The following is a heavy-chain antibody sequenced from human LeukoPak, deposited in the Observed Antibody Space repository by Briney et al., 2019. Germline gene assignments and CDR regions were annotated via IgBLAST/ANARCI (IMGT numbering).Heavy chain of an antibody. CDR3: ARGRYCSGGSCQRLDY. CDR2: IKQDGSEK. CDR1: GFTFSSYW. D-gene: IGHD2-15*01. Sequence: GGSLILSCAVSGFTFSSYWMTWVRQAPGKGLEWVANIKQDGSEKYYVDSMKGRFTISRDNAENSLYLQMNSLRAEDTAVHYCARGRYCSGGSCQRLDYWGQGTLVTVSS. J-gene: IGHJ4*02. V-gene: IGHV3-7*01.